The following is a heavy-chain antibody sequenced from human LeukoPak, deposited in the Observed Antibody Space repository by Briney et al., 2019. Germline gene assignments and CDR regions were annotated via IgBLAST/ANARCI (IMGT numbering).Heavy chain of an antibody. CDR1: GFTFDDYA. D-gene: IGHD5-18*01. J-gene: IGHJ4*02. Sequence: GRSLRLSCAASGFTFDDYAMHWVRQAPGKGLEWVSGISWNSGSIGYADSVEGRFTISRDNAKNSLYLQMNSLRAEDTALYYCAKSGGYSYGGYDYWGQGTLVTVSS. CDR2: ISWNSGSI. V-gene: IGHV3-9*01. CDR3: AKSGGYSYGGYDY.